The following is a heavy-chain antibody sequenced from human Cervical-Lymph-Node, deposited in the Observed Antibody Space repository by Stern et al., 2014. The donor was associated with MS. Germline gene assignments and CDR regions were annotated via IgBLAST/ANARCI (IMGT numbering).Heavy chain of an antibody. CDR2: IGSRGSTV. Sequence: VQLVESGGGLVKPGGSLRLSCEASGFSFSDYYMRWIRQAPGKGLEWLSYIGSRGSTVYYAESVKGRFTISRDNARNSLFLQMDSLRSEDTALYYCARGPHYGDKRNWFDPWGQGILVTVSS. CDR3: ARGPHYGDKRNWFDP. J-gene: IGHJ5*02. V-gene: IGHV3-11*01. D-gene: IGHD4-17*01. CDR1: GFSFSDYY.